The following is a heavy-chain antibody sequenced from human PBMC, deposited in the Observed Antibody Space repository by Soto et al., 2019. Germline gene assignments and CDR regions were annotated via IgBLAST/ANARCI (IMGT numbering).Heavy chain of an antibody. CDR3: ARDQSSTVITSTHFDP. Sequence: GGSLRLSCAASGFTFRRYAMEWVRQVPGKGLEWVAVISYEGSTRFYADSVKGRLTISRDNSNNTLYLQMDRLRPEDTAVYYCARDQSSTVITSTHFDPWGQGTLVTVSS. CDR2: ISYEGSTR. CDR1: GFTFRRYA. V-gene: IGHV3-30-3*01. J-gene: IGHJ5*02. D-gene: IGHD3-22*01.